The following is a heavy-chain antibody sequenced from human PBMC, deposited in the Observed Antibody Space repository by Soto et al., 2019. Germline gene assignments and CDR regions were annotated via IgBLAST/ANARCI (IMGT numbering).Heavy chain of an antibody. CDR1: GGSFSGYY. Sequence: SETLSLTCAVYGGSFSGYYWSWIRQPPGKGLEWIGEINHSGSTNYNPSLKSRVTISVDTSKNQFSLKLSSVTAADTAVYYCAGYYDFWGFGMDVWGQGTTVTVSS. CDR2: INHSGST. D-gene: IGHD3-3*01. CDR3: AGYYDFWGFGMDV. V-gene: IGHV4-34*01. J-gene: IGHJ6*02.